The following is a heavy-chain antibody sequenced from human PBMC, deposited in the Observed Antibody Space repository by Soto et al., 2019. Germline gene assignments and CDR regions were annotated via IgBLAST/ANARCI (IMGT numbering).Heavy chain of an antibody. D-gene: IGHD2-21*01. J-gene: IGHJ3*02. CDR2: IYYSGST. CDR1: GGSISSGGYY. V-gene: IGHV4-31*03. Sequence: PSETLSLTCTVSGGSISSGGYYWSWIRQHPGKGLEWIGYIYYSGSTYYNPSLKSRVTISVDTSKNQFSLKLSSVTAADTAVYYCARRSRGNDPSHGRVIGAFDIWGQGTMVTVSS. CDR3: ARRSRGNDPSHGRVIGAFDI.